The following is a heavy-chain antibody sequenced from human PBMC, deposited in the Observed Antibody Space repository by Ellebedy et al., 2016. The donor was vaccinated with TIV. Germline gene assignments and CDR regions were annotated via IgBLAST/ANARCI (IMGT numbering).Heavy chain of an antibody. V-gene: IGHV4-4*07. D-gene: IGHD4-23*01. CDR2: VYTNGRT. Sequence: SETLSLTCTVSGDSIGNYYWSWIRQPAGRELEWVGRVYTNGRTSYNPSFTSRIIMSIDTSKNQFSLRLTSVTPADTAVYYCARDESRYGGNSGAYWGQGTLVTVSS. CDR3: ARDESRYGGNSGAY. CDR1: GDSIGNYY. J-gene: IGHJ4*02.